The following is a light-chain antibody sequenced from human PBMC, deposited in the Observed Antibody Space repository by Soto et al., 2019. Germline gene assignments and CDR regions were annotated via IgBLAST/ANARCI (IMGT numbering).Light chain of an antibody. V-gene: IGLV1-47*01. CDR1: ESTIGRNY. Sequence: QSVLTQPPTASGTPGQRVTISCSGSESTIGRNYVYWYQQVPGTAPKLVIYRNDQRPSGVPDRFSGSKSGTSASLAISGLRSEDEADYYCVAWYDIVGGGVFGGGTQLTVL. CDR2: RND. J-gene: IGLJ7*01. CDR3: VAWYDIVGGGV.